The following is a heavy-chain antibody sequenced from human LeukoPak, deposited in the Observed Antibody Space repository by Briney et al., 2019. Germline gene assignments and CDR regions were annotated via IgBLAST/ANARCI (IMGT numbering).Heavy chain of an antibody. CDR2: ISSSGSTI. CDR1: GFTFSSYE. V-gene: IGHV3-48*03. D-gene: IGHD6-19*01. J-gene: IGHJ6*03. CDR3: ATSLSGWGTYHYMNV. Sequence: GGSLRLSCAASGFTFSSYEMNWVRQAPGKGLEWVSYISSSGSTIYYADSVKGRFTISRDNAKNSLYLQMNSLRAEDAAVYYCATSLSGWGTYHYMNVWGKGTTVTISS.